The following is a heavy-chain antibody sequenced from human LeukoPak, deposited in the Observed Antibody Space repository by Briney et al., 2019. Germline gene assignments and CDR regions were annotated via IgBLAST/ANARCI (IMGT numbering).Heavy chain of an antibody. CDR3: AGVSTQGFYGMDV. CDR2: ISGSSGII. Sequence: GGSLRLSCAASGFTFNTYTMNWVRQAPGKGLEWVSYISGSSGIIDYADSVRGRFTISRDNAKNSLYLQMNSLRAEDTAVYYCAGVSTQGFYGMDVWGQGTTVTVSS. J-gene: IGHJ6*02. V-gene: IGHV3-48*01. CDR1: GFTFNTYT.